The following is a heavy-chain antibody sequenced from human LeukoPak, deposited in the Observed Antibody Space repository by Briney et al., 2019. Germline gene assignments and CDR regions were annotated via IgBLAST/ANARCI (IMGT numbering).Heavy chain of an antibody. CDR1: GFTFSSYS. D-gene: IGHD6-19*01. CDR2: ISSSSSTI. V-gene: IGHV3-48*04. J-gene: IGHJ4*02. Sequence: GGSLRLSCAASGFTFSSYSMNWVRQAPGKGLEWVSYISSSSSTIYYADSVKGRFTISRDNAKNSLYLQMNSLRAEDTAVYYCARFDSGWYGDSMPLDYWGQGTLVTVSS. CDR3: ARFDSGWYGDSMPLDY.